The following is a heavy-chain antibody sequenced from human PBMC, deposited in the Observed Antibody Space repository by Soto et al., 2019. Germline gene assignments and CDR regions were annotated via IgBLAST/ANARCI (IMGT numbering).Heavy chain of an antibody. CDR3: ANGNGWYY. Sequence: GGSLRLSCAASGFTFSSYGMHWVRQAPGKGLEWVAVISYDGSNKYYADSVKGRFTISRDNSKNTLYLQMNSLRAEDTAVYYCANGNGWYYWGQGTLVTVSS. J-gene: IGHJ4*02. CDR2: ISYDGSNK. V-gene: IGHV3-30*18. CDR1: GFTFSSYG. D-gene: IGHD6-19*01.